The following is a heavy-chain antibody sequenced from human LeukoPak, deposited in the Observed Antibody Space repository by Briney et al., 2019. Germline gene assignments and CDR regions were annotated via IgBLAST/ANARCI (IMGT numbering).Heavy chain of an antibody. J-gene: IGHJ5*02. CDR3: ARESIRSGSLKWFDP. CDR1: GFTFTSNV. V-gene: IGHV3-23*01. Sequence: GGSLRLSCAASGFTFTSNVMSWFRQTPAKELEWVSAIDGSGHTTYYADSVRGRFIISRDNSKKMLYLQMNSLRAEDTATYYCARESIRSGSLKWFDPWGQGTLVTVSS. D-gene: IGHD3-3*01. CDR2: IDGSGHTT.